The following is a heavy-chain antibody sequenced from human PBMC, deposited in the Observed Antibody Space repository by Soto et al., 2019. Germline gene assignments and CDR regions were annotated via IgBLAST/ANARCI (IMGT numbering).Heavy chain of an antibody. CDR1: GFTFSSYG. CDR2: IWYDGSNK. J-gene: IGHJ3*02. Sequence: GGSQRLSCAASGFTFSSYGMHWVRQAPGKGLEWVAVIWYDGSNKYYADSVKGRFTISRDNSKNTLYLQMNSLRAEDTAVYYCASLIAARPTSDAFDIWGQGTMVTVSS. CDR3: ASLIAARPTSDAFDI. D-gene: IGHD6-6*01. V-gene: IGHV3-33*01.